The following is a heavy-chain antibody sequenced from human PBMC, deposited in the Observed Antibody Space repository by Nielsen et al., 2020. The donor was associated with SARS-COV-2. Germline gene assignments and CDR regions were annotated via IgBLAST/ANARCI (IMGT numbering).Heavy chain of an antibody. J-gene: IGHJ6*02. V-gene: IGHV3-53*05. D-gene: IGHD6-19*01. Sequence: GGSLRLSCAASGFTVSSNYMSWVRQAPGKGLEWVSVIYSGGSTYYADSVKGRFTISRDNSKNTLYLQMNSLRAEDTAVYYCAKGLYSSGYYYGMDVWSQGTTVTVSS. CDR1: GFTVSSNY. CDR3: AKGLYSSGYYYGMDV. CDR2: IYSGGST.